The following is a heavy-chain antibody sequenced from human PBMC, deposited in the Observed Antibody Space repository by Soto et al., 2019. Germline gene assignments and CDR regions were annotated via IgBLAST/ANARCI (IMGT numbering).Heavy chain of an antibody. D-gene: IGHD1-26*01. CDR3: ARGRGMGAKSYYYYYGMDV. CDR1: GGTFSSYA. CDR2: IIPIFGTA. Sequence: QVPLVQSGAEVKKPGSSVKVSCKASGGTFSSYAISWVRQAPGQGLEWMGGIIPIFGTANYAQKFQGRVTITADESTSTAYMELSSLRSEDTAVYYCARGRGMGAKSYYYYYGMDVWGQGTTVTVSS. J-gene: IGHJ6*02. V-gene: IGHV1-69*01.